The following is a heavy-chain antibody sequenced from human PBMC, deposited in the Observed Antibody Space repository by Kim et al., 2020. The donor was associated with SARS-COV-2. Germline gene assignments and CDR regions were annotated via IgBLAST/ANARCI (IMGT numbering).Heavy chain of an antibody. CDR3: ARASGGNLVNWFDH. V-gene: IGHV4-39*01. D-gene: IGHD2-15*01. CDR2: MHHSGST. Sequence: SETLSLTCTVSGDSISSSSYYWGWIRQPPGKGLEWIGTMHHSGSTSYSPSLKSRVTISVDTSKNQFSLKLSSVTAADTAVYHCARASGGNLVNWFDHLG. CDR1: GDSISSSSYY. J-gene: IGHJ5*02.